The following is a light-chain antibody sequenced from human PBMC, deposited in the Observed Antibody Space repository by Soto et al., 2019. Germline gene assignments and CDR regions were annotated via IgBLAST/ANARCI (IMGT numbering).Light chain of an antibody. J-gene: IGLJ2*01. Sequence: QSVLTQPPSASGSPGQSVTISCTGTSSDVGGDNYVSWFQQHPGKVPKLLIYEVSKRPSGVPDRFSGSKSGNTASLTVSGLQAEDEAEYYCISDVGSNNVVFGGGTKLTVL. CDR1: SSDVGGDNY. CDR3: ISDVGSNNVV. CDR2: EVS. V-gene: IGLV2-8*01.